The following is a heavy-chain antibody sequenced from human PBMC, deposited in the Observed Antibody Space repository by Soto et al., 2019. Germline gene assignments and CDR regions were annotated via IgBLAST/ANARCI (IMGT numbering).Heavy chain of an antibody. CDR2: MYYSGRT. J-gene: IGHJ4*02. Sequence: LSLTCTVSGVSITSTTSYCGWLRQSPGKGLEYIGSMYYSGRTFHNPSLKSRDTISVDTSKYQVSLKLSSVTAADTAVYYGARHTLRGALDSWGQGTLVTVSS. V-gene: IGHV4-39*01. D-gene: IGHD2-15*01. CDR1: GVSITSTTSY. CDR3: ARHTLRGALDS.